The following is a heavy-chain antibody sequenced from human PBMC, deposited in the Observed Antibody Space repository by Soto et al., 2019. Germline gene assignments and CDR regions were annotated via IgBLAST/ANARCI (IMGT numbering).Heavy chain of an antibody. V-gene: IGHV4-59*01. CDR2: IYYSGST. CDR1: GGSISSYY. Sequence: SETLSLTCTVSGGSISSYYWSWIRQPPGKGLEWIGYIYYSGSTNYNPSLKSRVTISVDTSKNQFSLKLSSVTAADTAVYYCAREHDYGDYFDYWGQGTLVTVS. J-gene: IGHJ4*02. D-gene: IGHD4-17*01. CDR3: AREHDYGDYFDY.